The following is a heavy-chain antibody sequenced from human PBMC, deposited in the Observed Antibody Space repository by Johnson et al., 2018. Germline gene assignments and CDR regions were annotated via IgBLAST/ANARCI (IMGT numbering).Heavy chain of an antibody. Sequence: VQLVETGAEVKKPGASVKVSCKASGYTFTSYYMHWVRQAPGQGLEWMGIINPSGGSTSYAQKFQGRVTMTRDTSTSTVYMELSSLRSEDTAVYYCARVRCSGGSCYGGMDVWGQGTTVTVSS. V-gene: IGHV1-46*01. CDR3: ARVRCSGGSCYGGMDV. D-gene: IGHD2-15*01. CDR2: INPSGGST. J-gene: IGHJ6*02. CDR1: GYTFTSYY.